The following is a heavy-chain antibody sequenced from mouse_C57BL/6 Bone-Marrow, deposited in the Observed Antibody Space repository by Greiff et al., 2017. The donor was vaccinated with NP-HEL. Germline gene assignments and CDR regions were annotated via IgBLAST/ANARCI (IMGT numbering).Heavy chain of an antibody. D-gene: IGHD1-1*01. Sequence: VKLVESGPGLVQPSQSLSITCTVSGFSLTSYGVHWVRQSPGKGLEWLGVIWSGGSTDYNAAFISRLSISKDNSKSQVFFKMNSLQADDTAIYYCARITTVVEGAMDYWGQGTSVTVSS. J-gene: IGHJ4*01. CDR2: IWSGGST. CDR1: GFSLTSYG. CDR3: ARITTVVEGAMDY. V-gene: IGHV2-2*01.